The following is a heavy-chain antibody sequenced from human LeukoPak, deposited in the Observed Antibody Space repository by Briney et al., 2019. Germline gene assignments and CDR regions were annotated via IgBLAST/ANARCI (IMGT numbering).Heavy chain of an antibody. CDR1: GDSINYASY. Sequence: SETLSLTCTVSGDSINYASYWGWIRQTPGKGLEWIGSIHRGGTTYFNPSLKSRVTISVDTSKNQFSLKLSSVTAADTAVYYCARTYYYDSSGYYPDAFDIWGQGTMGTVSS. V-gene: IGHV4-38-2*02. J-gene: IGHJ3*02. D-gene: IGHD3-22*01. CDR3: ARTYYYDSSGYYPDAFDI. CDR2: IHRGGTT.